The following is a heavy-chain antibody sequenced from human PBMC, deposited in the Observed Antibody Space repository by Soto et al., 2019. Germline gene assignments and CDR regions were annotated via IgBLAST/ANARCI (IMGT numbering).Heavy chain of an antibody. CDR3: IILDNGGKSPMGY. Sequence: EVQLVESGGDLVQPGGSLKLSCAASGFTFSGSAMHWVRQASGKGLEWVGRIRSKINSYATAYAASVSGRFTISRDDSTNTAYLQMDNLRTEDTARYYCIILDNGGKSPMGYWGQGTLVTVSS. V-gene: IGHV3-73*02. D-gene: IGHD2-15*01. J-gene: IGHJ4*02. CDR1: GFTFSGSA. CDR2: IRSKINSYAT.